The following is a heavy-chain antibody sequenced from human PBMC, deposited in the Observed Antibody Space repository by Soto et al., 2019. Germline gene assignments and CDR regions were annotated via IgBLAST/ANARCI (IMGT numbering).Heavy chain of an antibody. D-gene: IGHD6-19*01. CDR2: INRDGSST. CDR1: GFTLSTYW. Sequence: LRLSCAASGFTLSTYWMHWVRQVPGKGLQWVSRINRDGSSTSYADSVKGRFTISRDSAKNTLYLQMNSLRAEDTAVYYCARDPAPIGWYDYWGQGTLVTVSS. J-gene: IGHJ4*02. CDR3: ARDPAPIGWYDY. V-gene: IGHV3-74*01.